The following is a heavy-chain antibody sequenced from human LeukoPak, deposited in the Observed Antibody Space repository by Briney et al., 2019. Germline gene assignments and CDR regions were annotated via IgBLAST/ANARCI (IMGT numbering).Heavy chain of an antibody. Sequence: ASVKVSCKASGFTFTGYYIHWVRQAPGQRLEWMGWINPNSGGTDYPQKFQGRVTMTRDTSISTAYMELSRLRSDDTAVYYCARVWTVGSSSWYRRLFDYWGQGTLVTVSS. V-gene: IGHV1-2*02. CDR2: INPNSGGT. J-gene: IGHJ4*02. CDR3: ARVWTVGSSSWYRRLFDY. CDR1: GFTFTGYY. D-gene: IGHD6-13*01.